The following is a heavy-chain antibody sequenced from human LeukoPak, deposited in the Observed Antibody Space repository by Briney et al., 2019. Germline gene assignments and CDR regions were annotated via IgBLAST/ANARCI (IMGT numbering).Heavy chain of an antibody. D-gene: IGHD5-18*01. V-gene: IGHV3-23*01. Sequence: GGSLRLSCAASGFTFSSYAMSWVRQAPGKGLEWVSAVSGSGGSTYYADSVKGRFTISRDNSKNTLYLQMNSLRAEDTAVYYCAKNGGYSYGYPLDYWGQGTLVTVSS. CDR2: VSGSGGST. CDR1: GFTFSSYA. CDR3: AKNGGYSYGYPLDY. J-gene: IGHJ4*02.